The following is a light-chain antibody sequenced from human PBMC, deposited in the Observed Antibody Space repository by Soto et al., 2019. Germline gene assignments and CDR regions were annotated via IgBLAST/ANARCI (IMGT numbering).Light chain of an antibody. Sequence: DIHMSQSPSTLSASVGDRFTITCRASQSISVWLAWYQQKAGKAPNLLIYKASSLESGVPSRFRGSGSETEFTLTISGLQPGDSATYYCQQYNSYSLTFGQGTKVDIK. CDR1: QSISVW. V-gene: IGKV1-5*03. J-gene: IGKJ1*01. CDR2: KAS. CDR3: QQYNSYSLT.